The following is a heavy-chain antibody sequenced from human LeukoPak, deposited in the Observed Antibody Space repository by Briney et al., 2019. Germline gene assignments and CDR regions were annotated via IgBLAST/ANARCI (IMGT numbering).Heavy chain of an antibody. CDR3: ARGSYPYYYDSSGYRDAFDI. V-gene: IGHV4-39*07. Sequence: SETLSLTCTVSGGSISSSSYYWGWIRQPPGKGLEWIGSIYYSGSTYYNPSLKSRVTMSVDTSKNQFSLKLSSVTAADTAVYYCARGSYPYYYDSSGYRDAFDIWGQGTMVTVSS. CDR2: IYYSGST. D-gene: IGHD3-22*01. J-gene: IGHJ3*02. CDR1: GGSISSSSYY.